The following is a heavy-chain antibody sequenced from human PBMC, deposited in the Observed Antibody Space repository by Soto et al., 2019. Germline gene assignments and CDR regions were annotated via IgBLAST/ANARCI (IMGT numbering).Heavy chain of an antibody. V-gene: IGHV3-30-3*01. CDR3: ARDPRDYSSSWFSWYFDL. D-gene: IGHD6-13*01. CDR1: GFTFSSYA. J-gene: IGHJ2*01. CDR2: ISYDGSNK. Sequence: QVQLVESGGGVVQPGRSLRLSCAASGFTFSSYAMHWVRQAPGKGLEWVAVISYDGSNKYYADSVKGRFTISRDNSKNPLYLQMNSLRAEDTAVYYCARDPRDYSSSWFSWYFDLWGRGTLVTVSS.